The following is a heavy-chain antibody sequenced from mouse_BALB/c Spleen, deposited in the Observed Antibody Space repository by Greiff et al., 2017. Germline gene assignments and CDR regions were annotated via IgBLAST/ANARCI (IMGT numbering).Heavy chain of an antibody. CDR1: GYSITSDYA. CDR3: ARSSDYSCFDY. D-gene: IGHD1-1*01. J-gene: IGHJ2*01. V-gene: IGHV3-2*02. CDR2: ISYSGST. Sequence: VQLQQSGPGLVKPSQSLSLTCTVTGYSITSDYAWNWIRQFPGNKLEWMGYISYSGSTSYNPSLKSRISITRDTSKNQFFLQLNSVTTEDTATYYCARSSDYSCFDYWGQGTTLTVSS.